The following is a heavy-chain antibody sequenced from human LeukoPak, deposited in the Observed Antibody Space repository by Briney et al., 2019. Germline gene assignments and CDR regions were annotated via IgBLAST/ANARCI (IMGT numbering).Heavy chain of an antibody. V-gene: IGHV3-23*01. CDR3: AKKSQAAAGPSYFDY. J-gene: IGHJ4*02. D-gene: IGHD6-13*01. CDR2: ISTSGGST. CDR1: GFAFSSYA. Sequence: PGGSLRLSCAASGFAFSSYAMSWVRQAPGKGLEWVSAISTSGGSTYYADSVKGRFTISRDNSKNTLYLQMNSLRAEDTAVYYCAKKSQAAAGPSYFDYWGQGTLVTVSS.